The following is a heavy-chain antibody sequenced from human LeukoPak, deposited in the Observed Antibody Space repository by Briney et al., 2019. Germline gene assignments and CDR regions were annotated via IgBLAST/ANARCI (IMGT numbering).Heavy chain of an antibody. Sequence: SETLSLTCAVSGGSISSSSGNCWTWVRQPPGKGLEWIGETYHSGSTNYNPSLKSRVTMLLDKSKNQFSLKLSSVTAADTAVYYCARNGGNSDFDYWGQGTLVTVSS. J-gene: IGHJ4*02. CDR2: TYHSGST. CDR3: ARNGGNSDFDY. D-gene: IGHD4-23*01. CDR1: GGSISSSSGNC. V-gene: IGHV4-4*02.